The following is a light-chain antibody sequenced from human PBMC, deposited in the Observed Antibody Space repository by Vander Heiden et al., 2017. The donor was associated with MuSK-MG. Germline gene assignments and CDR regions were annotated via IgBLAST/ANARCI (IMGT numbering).Light chain of an antibody. V-gene: IGKV3-11*01. Sequence: EIVLTQSPATLSLSPGERATLSCRASQSVSSYLAWYQQKPGQAPRLLIYDASNRDTGIQARFSGSGSGTDFTLTSSSLETEDFAVYYCQQRSNWPFGGGTKVEIK. CDR3: QQRSNWP. CDR2: DAS. J-gene: IGKJ4*01. CDR1: QSVSSY.